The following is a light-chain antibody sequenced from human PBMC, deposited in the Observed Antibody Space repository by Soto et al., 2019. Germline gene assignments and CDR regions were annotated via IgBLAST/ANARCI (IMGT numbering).Light chain of an antibody. J-gene: IGLJ1*01. V-gene: IGLV2-14*02. CDR3: FSCTTSNTPLYV. CDR2: EGS. CDR1: SSDVGSYNL. Sequence: QSVLTQPASVSGSPGQSITISCAGTSSDVGSYNLVSWYQNHPGKAPKLMIYEGSKRPSGVSNRFSGSKSGNTASLTISGLQAADEADYFCFSCTTSNTPLYVFGTGTKVTVL.